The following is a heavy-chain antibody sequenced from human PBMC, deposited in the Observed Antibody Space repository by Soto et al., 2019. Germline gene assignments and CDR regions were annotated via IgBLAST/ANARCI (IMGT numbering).Heavy chain of an antibody. J-gene: IGHJ2*01. Sequence: SVKVSCKASGGTFSSYARSWVRQAPGQGLEWMGGIIPIFGTANYAQKFQGRVTITADESTSTAYMELSSLRSEDTAVYYCARDTEVDYCSGGSCYPYWYFDLWGRGTLLTVSS. V-gene: IGHV1-69*13. D-gene: IGHD2-15*01. CDR3: ARDTEVDYCSGGSCYPYWYFDL. CDR1: GGTFSSYA. CDR2: IIPIFGTA.